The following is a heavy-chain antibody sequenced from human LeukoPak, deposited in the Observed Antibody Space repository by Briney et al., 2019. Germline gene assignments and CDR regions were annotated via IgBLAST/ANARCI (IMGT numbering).Heavy chain of an antibody. CDR1: RDTFSSYA. J-gene: IGHJ6*03. CDR3: ARTSYVTSWGENYYYYYYMDV. CDR2: LIPIFGTA. V-gene: IGHV1-69*05. D-gene: IGHD3-16*01. Sequence: SVKVSCKPSRDTFSSYALSWGPQAPGQRLGWMGGLIPIFGTANYTQKFQGRVTITTDESTSTAYMELSSLRSEDTAVYYCARTSYVTSWGENYYYYYYMDVWGKGTTVTVSS.